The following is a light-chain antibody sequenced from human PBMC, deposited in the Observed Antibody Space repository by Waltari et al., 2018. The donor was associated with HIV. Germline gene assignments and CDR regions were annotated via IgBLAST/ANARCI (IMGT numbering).Light chain of an antibody. CDR3: MQALQAHS. CDR2: KTS. V-gene: IGKV2-28*01. CDR1: QTLLYSDGYIY. J-gene: IGKJ2*01. Sequence: DIVMPQSPLSLPVTPGESASIYSTSSQTLLYSDGYIYLDWYQQKPGQSPRLLIYKTSNRASGVSNRFSGSAAGTDFTLRISRVEAEDVGVYYGMQALQAHSFGQGTKLEIK.